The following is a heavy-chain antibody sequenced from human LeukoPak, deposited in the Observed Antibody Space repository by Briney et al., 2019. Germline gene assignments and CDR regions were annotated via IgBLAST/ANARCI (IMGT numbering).Heavy chain of an antibody. CDR1: GDSVSSNSAA. Sequence: SQTLSLTCAISGDSVSSNSAAWNGIRQSPSRGLEWLGRTYYRSKWYNDYAESVKSRITINPDTSKNQFSLQLNSVTPEDTAVYYCARSDHGKGGDAFDIWGQGTMVTVSS. CDR3: ARSDHGKGGDAFDI. V-gene: IGHV6-1*01. J-gene: IGHJ3*02. D-gene: IGHD1-26*01. CDR2: TYYRSKWYN.